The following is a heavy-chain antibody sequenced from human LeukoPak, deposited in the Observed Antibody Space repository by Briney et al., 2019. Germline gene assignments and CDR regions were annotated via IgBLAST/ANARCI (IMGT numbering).Heavy chain of an antibody. CDR2: ISYDGSNK. CDR1: GFTFSSYG. D-gene: IGHD3-9*01. CDR3: ARDFWYDILTGRFDY. V-gene: IGHV3-30*03. J-gene: IGHJ4*02. Sequence: PGGSLRLSCAASGFTFSSYGMHWVRQAPGKGLEWVAVISYDGSNKYYADSVKGRFTISRDNSKNTLYLQMNSLRAEDTAVYNCARDFWYDILTGRFDYWGQGTLVTVSS.